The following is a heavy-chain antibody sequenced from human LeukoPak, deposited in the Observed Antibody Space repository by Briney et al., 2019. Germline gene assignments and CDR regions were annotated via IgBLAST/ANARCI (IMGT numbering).Heavy chain of an antibody. J-gene: IGHJ4*02. V-gene: IGHV3-23*01. D-gene: IGHD3-10*01. Sequence: GGSLTLSCAASEFTFSSYAMSWVRQAPGKGVEWVSAISGSGGSTYYADSVKGRFTISRDNSKNTLYLQMNSLRAEDTAVYYCAKKPPYYGSGSYFDYWGQGTLVTVSS. CDR2: ISGSGGST. CDR3: AKKPPYYGSGSYFDY. CDR1: EFTFSSYA.